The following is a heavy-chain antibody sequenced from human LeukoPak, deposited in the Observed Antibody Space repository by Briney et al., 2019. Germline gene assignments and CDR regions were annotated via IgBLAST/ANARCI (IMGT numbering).Heavy chain of an antibody. CDR1: GYTFTNYD. D-gene: IGHD2-2*01. V-gene: IGHV1-8*01. Sequence: ASVKVSCKASGYTFTNYDINWVRQATGQGLEWMGWMNPNSGNTGYAQKFQGRVTMTRNTSISTAYMELSSLRSEDTAVYYCARTDIVVVPAARVETYYYYGMDVWGQGTTVTVSS. CDR3: ARTDIVVVPAARVETYYYYGMDV. CDR2: MNPNSGNT. J-gene: IGHJ6*02.